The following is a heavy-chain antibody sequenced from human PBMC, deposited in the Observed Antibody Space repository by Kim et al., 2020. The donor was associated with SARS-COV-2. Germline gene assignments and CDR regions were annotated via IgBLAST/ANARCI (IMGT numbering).Heavy chain of an antibody. D-gene: IGHD6-19*01. V-gene: IGHV3-11*01. CDR1: GFTFSDYY. CDR3: ARAIVAVAGTTPYYYYGMDV. Sequence: GGSLRLSCAASGFTFSDYYMSWIRQAPGKGLEWVSYISSSGSTIYYADSVKGRFTISRDNAKNSLYLQMNSLRAEDTAVYYCARAIVAVAGTTPYYYYGMDVWGQGTTVTVSS. CDR2: ISSSGSTI. J-gene: IGHJ6*02.